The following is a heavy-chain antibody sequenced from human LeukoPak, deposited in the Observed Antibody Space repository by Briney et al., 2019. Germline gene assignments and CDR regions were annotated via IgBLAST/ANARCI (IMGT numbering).Heavy chain of an antibody. CDR2: ISSSSSTI. J-gene: IGHJ4*02. V-gene: IGHV3-48*01. Sequence: GGSLRLSCAASGFAFSSYSMNWVRQAPGKGLEWVSYISSSSSTIYYADSVKGRFTISRDNAKNSLYMQMNSLRAEDTAVYYCASSQSSSSSFPDYWGQGTLVTVSS. CDR3: ASSQSSSSSFPDY. D-gene: IGHD6-6*01. CDR1: GFAFSSYS.